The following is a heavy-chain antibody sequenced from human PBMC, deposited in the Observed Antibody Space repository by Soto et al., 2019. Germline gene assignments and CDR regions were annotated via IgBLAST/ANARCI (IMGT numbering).Heavy chain of an antibody. Sequence: GGSLRLSCAASGFTFSSYGMHWVRQAPGKGLEWVAVISYDGSNKYYADSVKGRFTISRDNSKNTLYLQMNSLRAEDTAVYYCAKDRQGFLEWLSATRRRTFYYYYGMDVWGQGTTVTVSS. D-gene: IGHD3-3*01. CDR2: ISYDGSNK. V-gene: IGHV3-30*18. CDR1: GFTFSSYG. CDR3: AKDRQGFLEWLSATRRRTFYYYYGMDV. J-gene: IGHJ6*02.